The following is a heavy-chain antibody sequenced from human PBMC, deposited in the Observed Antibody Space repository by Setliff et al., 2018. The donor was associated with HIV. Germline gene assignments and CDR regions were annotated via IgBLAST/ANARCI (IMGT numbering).Heavy chain of an antibody. Sequence: GASVKVSCKASGYRFTDYYIHWVRQAPGQGLEWMGWINPNSGGTNYAQKFQGRVTITRDASASTAYMELSSLRSEDTVVYYCARSPGDYLFDYWGQGTLVTVSS. CDR3: ARSPGDYLFDY. CDR2: INPNSGGT. V-gene: IGHV1-2*01. J-gene: IGHJ4*02. D-gene: IGHD4-17*01. CDR1: GYRFTDYY.